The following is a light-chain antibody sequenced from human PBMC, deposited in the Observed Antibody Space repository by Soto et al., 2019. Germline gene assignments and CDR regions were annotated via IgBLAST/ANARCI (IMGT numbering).Light chain of an antibody. CDR3: QQSYTTPNT. Sequence: DIQMTQSPSSLSASVGDRVTITCRASQTIHSYLNWYQQRPGRAPRLLIYSTSTLHNGVPSRFSASGSGTDFTLTISSLQPEDFAVYLCQQSYTTPNTFGQGTRLEIK. V-gene: IGKV1-39*01. J-gene: IGKJ2*01. CDR1: QTIHSY. CDR2: STS.